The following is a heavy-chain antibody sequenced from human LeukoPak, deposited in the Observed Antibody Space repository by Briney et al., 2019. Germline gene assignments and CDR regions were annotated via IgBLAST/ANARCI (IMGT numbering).Heavy chain of an antibody. CDR3: AREPRVTMSTAAFDI. CDR2: ISYDGSNK. J-gene: IGHJ3*02. Sequence: GGSLRLSCVGSGCTFSGYAMHWVRQAPGKGLEWVAVISYDGSNKYYADSVKGRFTISRDNSKNTLYLQMNSLRAEDTTVYHCAREPRVTMSTAAFDIWGQGTMVTVSS. D-gene: IGHD2-2*01. CDR1: GCTFSGYA. V-gene: IGHV3-30-3*01.